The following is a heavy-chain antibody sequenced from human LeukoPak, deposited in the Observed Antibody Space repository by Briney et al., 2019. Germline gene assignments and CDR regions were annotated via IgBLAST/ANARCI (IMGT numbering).Heavy chain of an antibody. CDR3: AKDRGALLWFGELYDY. J-gene: IGHJ4*02. V-gene: IGHV3-30*02. Sequence: PGGSLRLSCAASGFSFSTYGMHWVRQAPGKGLDWVSYISNDASETNHADSVKGRFTISRDNSKNTLYLQMNTLRPEDTAVYYCAKDRGALLWFGELYDYWGQGTLVTVPS. CDR2: ISNDASET. CDR1: GFSFSTYG. D-gene: IGHD3-10*01.